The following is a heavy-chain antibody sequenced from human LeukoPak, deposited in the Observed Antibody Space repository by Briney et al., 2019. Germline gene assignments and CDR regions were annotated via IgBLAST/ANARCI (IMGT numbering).Heavy chain of an antibody. V-gene: IGHV1-69*01. D-gene: IGHD6-19*01. J-gene: IGHJ1*01. CDR2: IIPIFGTA. CDR3: ARILSSSWYEYFHH. CDR1: GGTFSNYA. Sequence: SVKVSCKASGGTFSNYAISWVRQAPGQGLEWMGAIIPIFGTANYARKFQGRVTITADESTSTAYMELSSLRSEDTAVYYCARILSSSWYEYFHHWGQGTLVTVSS.